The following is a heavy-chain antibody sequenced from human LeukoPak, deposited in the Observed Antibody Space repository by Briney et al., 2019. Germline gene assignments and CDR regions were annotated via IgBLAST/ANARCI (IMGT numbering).Heavy chain of an antibody. CDR2: MNPNSGNT. V-gene: IGHV1-8*01. CDR3: ARGNKELGYCSSTSCAPDNWFDP. Sequence: ASVEVSCKASGYTFTSYDINWVRQATGQGLEWMGWMNPNSGNTGYAQKFQGRVTMTRNTSISTAYMELSSLRSEDTAVYYCARGNKELGYCSSTSCAPDNWFDPWGQGTLVTVSS. J-gene: IGHJ5*02. D-gene: IGHD2-2*01. CDR1: GYTFTSYD.